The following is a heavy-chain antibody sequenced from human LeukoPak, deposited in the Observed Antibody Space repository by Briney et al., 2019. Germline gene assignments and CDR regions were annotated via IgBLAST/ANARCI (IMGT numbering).Heavy chain of an antibody. D-gene: IGHD4-23*01. Sequence: GESLKISCKGSGYSFTTYWIGWVRQMPGKGLEWMAIIYPGDSDTRYSPSFQGQVTISADKSISTAYLQWSSLKASDTAMYYCARQYYGDNSGFDYWGQGTPVTDSS. J-gene: IGHJ4*02. CDR1: GYSFTTYW. CDR2: IYPGDSDT. V-gene: IGHV5-51*01. CDR3: ARQYYGDNSGFDY.